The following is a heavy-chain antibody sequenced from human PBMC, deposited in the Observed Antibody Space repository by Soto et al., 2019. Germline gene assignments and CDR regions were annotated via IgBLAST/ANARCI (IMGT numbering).Heavy chain of an antibody. J-gene: IGHJ4*02. CDR1: GGSFSGYY. Sequence: QVQLQQWGAGLLKPSETLSLTCAVYGGSFSGYYWSWIRQPPGKGLEWIGEINHSGSTNYNPSLKSRVTISVDTSKNQSSLKLSSVTAADTAVYYCARGRGAARPEVTFDYWGQGTLVTVSS. V-gene: IGHV4-34*01. D-gene: IGHD6-6*01. CDR2: INHSGST. CDR3: ARGRGAARPEVTFDY.